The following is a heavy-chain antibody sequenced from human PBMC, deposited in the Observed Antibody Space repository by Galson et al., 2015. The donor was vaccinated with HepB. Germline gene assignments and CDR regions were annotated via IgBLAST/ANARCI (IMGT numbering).Heavy chain of an antibody. V-gene: IGHV2-5*02. CDR2: IYWDDDK. Sequence: PALVKPTQTLTLTCTFSGFSLSTSGVGVGWIRQPPGKALEWLALIYWDDDKRYSPSLKSRLTITKDTSKNQVVLTMTNMDPVDTATYYCAHRLRDCSGGSCYRGGLVVAFDIWGQGTMVTVSS. J-gene: IGHJ3*02. CDR1: GFSLSTSGVG. CDR3: AHRLRDCSGGSCYRGGLVVAFDI. D-gene: IGHD2-15*01.